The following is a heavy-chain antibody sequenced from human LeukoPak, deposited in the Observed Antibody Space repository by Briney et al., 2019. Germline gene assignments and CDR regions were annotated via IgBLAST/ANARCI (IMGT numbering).Heavy chain of an antibody. J-gene: IGHJ3*02. Sequence: PSETLSLTCTVSGGSISSGGYYWSWIRQHPGKGLEWIGYIYYSGSTYYNPSLKSRVTISVDTSKNQFSLKLSSVTAADTAVYYCAREVSPPEAFDIWGQGTMVTVSS. CDR1: GGSISSGGYY. V-gene: IGHV4-31*03. CDR3: AREVSPPEAFDI. CDR2: IYYSGST. D-gene: IGHD1-14*01.